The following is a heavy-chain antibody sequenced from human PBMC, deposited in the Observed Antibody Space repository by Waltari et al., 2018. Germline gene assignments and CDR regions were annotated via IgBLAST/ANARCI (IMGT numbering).Heavy chain of an antibody. D-gene: IGHD1-20*01. CDR3: AKAGGINWNPLDP. CDR1: GFPFTNSG. CDR2: ISHDGSTK. V-gene: IGHV3-30*18. Sequence: QVQVVASGGGVVQPGRSLSLYCAHFGFPFTNSGIHWVRQPPGKGLEWVAVISHDGSTKHYADSVKGRFTISTDNSKNTLYLQMDSLRPEDTAVYFCAKAGGINWNPLDPWGQGALVTVSS. J-gene: IGHJ5*02.